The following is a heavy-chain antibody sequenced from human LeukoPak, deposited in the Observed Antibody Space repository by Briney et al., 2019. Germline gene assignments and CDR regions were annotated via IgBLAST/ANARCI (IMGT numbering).Heavy chain of an antibody. CDR2: IRSKANSYAT. V-gene: IGHV3-73*01. Sequence: PGGSLRLSCAASGFTFSGSAMHWVRQASGKGLEWVGRIRSKANSYATAYAASVKGRFTISRDDSKNTAYLQMNSLKTEDTAVYYCTTWMWAAAGTQGGYYYYYMDVWGKGTTVTISS. CDR3: TTWMWAAAGTQGGYYYYYMDV. D-gene: IGHD6-13*01. CDR1: GFTFSGSA. J-gene: IGHJ6*03.